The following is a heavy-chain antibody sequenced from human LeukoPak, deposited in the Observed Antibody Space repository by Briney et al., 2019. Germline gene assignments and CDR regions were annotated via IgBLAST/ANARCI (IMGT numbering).Heavy chain of an antibody. CDR2: ISTSSSYI. V-gene: IGHV3-21*01. CDR3: ARELEAFDI. Sequence: GGSLRLSCVASGSSFTSSHMTWVRQAPGKGLEWVSSISTSSSYIYYAASVKGRFTISRDSAKNSLYLHMNSLRAEDTAVYYCARELEAFDIWGQGTMVTVSS. D-gene: IGHD1-1*01. CDR1: GSSFTSSH. J-gene: IGHJ3*02.